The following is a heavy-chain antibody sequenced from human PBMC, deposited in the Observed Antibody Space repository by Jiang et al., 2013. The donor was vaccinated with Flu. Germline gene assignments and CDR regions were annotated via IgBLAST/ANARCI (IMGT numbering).Heavy chain of an antibody. Sequence: GAEVKKPGASVKVSCKASGYTFTDYAIHWVRQAPGQRLEWMGWINNGNGNTKYSQKFQGRVTITRDTSATTAYMELSSLRSEDTAVYYCARRLVRAFDIWGQGDNGHRLF. V-gene: IGHV1-3*04. CDR2: INNGNGNT. J-gene: IGHJ3*02. CDR1: GYTFTDYA. D-gene: IGHD3-9*01. CDR3: ARRLVRAFDI.